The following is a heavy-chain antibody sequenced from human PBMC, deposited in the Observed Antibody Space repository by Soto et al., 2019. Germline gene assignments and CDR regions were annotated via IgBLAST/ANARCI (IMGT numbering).Heavy chain of an antibody. CDR3: ASQLGSSSSLPDAFDI. D-gene: IGHD6-6*01. J-gene: IGHJ3*02. V-gene: IGHV1-2*02. Sequence: ASVKVSCKASGYTFTGYYMHWVRQAPGKGLEWMGWINSNSGGTNYAQKFQGRVTMTRDTSISTAYMELSRLRSDDTAVYYCASQLGSSSSLPDAFDIWGQGTMVTVSS. CDR1: GYTFTGYY. CDR2: INSNSGGT.